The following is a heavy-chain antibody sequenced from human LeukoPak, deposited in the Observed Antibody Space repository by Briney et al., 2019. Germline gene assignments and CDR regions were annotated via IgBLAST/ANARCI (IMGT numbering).Heavy chain of an antibody. CDR2: IDYSGST. J-gene: IGHJ5*02. V-gene: IGHV4-59*01. CDR1: GGSISSYY. D-gene: IGHD2-8*01. Sequence: SETLSLTCTVSGGSISSYYWSWIRQPPGKGLEWIGYIDYSGSTNYNPSLKSRVTISVDTSKNQFSLKLSSVTAADTAVYYCARFTNDWFDPWGQGTLVTVSS. CDR3: ARFTNDWFDP.